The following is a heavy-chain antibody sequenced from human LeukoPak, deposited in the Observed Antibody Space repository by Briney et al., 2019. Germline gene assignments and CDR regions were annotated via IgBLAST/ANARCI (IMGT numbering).Heavy chain of an antibody. Sequence: SETLSLTCTVSGGSISSYYWSWIRQPPGKGLEWIGYIYYSGSTNYNPSLKSRVTISVDTSMNQFSLRLSSVTAADTAVYYCARVGDILTGLEDGMDVWGQGTTVTVSS. CDR1: GGSISSYY. CDR2: IYYSGST. CDR3: ARVGDILTGLEDGMDV. D-gene: IGHD3-9*01. J-gene: IGHJ6*02. V-gene: IGHV4-59*01.